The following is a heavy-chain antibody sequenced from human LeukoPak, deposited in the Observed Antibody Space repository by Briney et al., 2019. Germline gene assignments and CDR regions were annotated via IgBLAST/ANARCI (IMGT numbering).Heavy chain of an antibody. Sequence: PGGSLRLSCAASGFTFSSYSMNWVRQVPGKGLEWASYISSSSSTIYYADSVKGRFTISRDNAKNSLYLQMNSLRAEDTAVYYCARAYCSGGSCYPFDYWGQGTLVTVSS. CDR1: GFTFSSYS. V-gene: IGHV3-48*04. J-gene: IGHJ4*02. CDR2: ISSSSSTI. D-gene: IGHD2-15*01. CDR3: ARAYCSGGSCYPFDY.